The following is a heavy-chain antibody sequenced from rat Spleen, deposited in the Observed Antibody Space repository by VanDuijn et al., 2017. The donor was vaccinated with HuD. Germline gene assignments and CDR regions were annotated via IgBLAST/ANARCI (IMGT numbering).Heavy chain of an antibody. CDR2: ISPSGETT. Sequence: EVQLVESGGGLVQPGRSLKLSCAASGFTFSNFGIHWIRQAATKGLEWVASISPSGETTHYRDSVKGRFTISRDNAKTTLYLQVDSLRSEDTATYYCARLWLRRVHNWFAYWGQGTLVTVSS. CDR3: ARLWLRRVHNWFAY. D-gene: IGHD1-11*01. CDR1: GFTFSNFG. J-gene: IGHJ3*01. V-gene: IGHV5-19*01.